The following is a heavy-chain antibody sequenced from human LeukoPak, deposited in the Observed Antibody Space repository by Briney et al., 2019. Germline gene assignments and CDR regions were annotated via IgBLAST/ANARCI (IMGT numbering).Heavy chain of an antibody. CDR1: GGTFSSYA. V-gene: IGHV1-69*13. CDR2: IIPIFGTA. J-gene: IGHJ4*02. D-gene: IGHD3-10*01. CDR3: ARESLLWFGECGEYYFDY. Sequence: SVKVSCKASGGTFSSYAISWVRQAPGQGLEWMGGIIPIFGTANYAQKFQGRVTITADESTSTAYMELSGLRSEDTAVYYCARESLLWFGECGEYYFDYWGQGTLVTVSS.